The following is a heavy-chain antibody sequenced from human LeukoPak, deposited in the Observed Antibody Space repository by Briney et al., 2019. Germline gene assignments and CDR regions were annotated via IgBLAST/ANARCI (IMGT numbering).Heavy chain of an antibody. Sequence: GESLKISCQAYGYTFITSWIGWVRQMPGKGLEWMGFIYPGDSDTRYSPSFQGQVTISADKSISTAYLQWSSLKASDTGIYYYTIIASTVTPFDPWGQGTLVTVSS. CDR1: GYTFITSW. V-gene: IGHV5-51*01. J-gene: IGHJ5*02. CDR2: IYPGDSDT. D-gene: IGHD4-17*01. CDR3: TIIASTVTPFDP.